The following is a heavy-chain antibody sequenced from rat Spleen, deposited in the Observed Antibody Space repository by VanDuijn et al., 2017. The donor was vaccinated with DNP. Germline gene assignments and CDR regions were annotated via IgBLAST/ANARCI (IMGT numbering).Heavy chain of an antibody. CDR2: ISYSGNT. Sequence: EVQLQESGSGLVKPSQSLSLTCSVTGYSITSNYWGWIRKFPGNKMEYIGHISYSGNTNYNPSLKSRISITKETSKNHFFLHLNSVTTEDTATYYYARWTRYFDSWGQGVMVTVSS. CDR1: GYSITSNY. V-gene: IGHV3-1*01. J-gene: IGHJ2*01. CDR3: ARWTRYFDS.